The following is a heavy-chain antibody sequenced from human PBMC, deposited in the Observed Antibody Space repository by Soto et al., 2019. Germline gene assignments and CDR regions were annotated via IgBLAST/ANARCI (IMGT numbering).Heavy chain of an antibody. Sequence: QVQLVQSGAEVKKPGASVKISCEASGYTFTNFSIHWVRQAPGQRLEWMGWINAGSGYTKYSRRFQDRLIITRDRSASTAYMELSILRSEDTAMCYCARGRGVIRNYYGMDVWGQGTTVTVSS. CDR2: INAGSGYT. J-gene: IGHJ6*02. CDR3: ARGRGVIRNYYGMDV. V-gene: IGHV1-3*01. CDR1: GYTFTNFS. D-gene: IGHD3-3*02.